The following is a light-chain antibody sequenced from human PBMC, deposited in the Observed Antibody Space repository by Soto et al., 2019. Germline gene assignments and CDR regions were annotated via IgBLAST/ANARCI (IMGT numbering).Light chain of an antibody. V-gene: IGLV2-8*01. Sequence: QSALTQPPSASGSPGQSVTISCTGTNSDIGIYDFVSWYQQHPGKAPKLLIYEVSKRPSGVPDRFSGPKSGNTASLTVSDLQTEDAADYFCSAYAGTNDLGVFGGGTKVTVL. J-gene: IGLJ3*02. CDR2: EVS. CDR3: SAYAGTNDLGV. CDR1: NSDIGIYDF.